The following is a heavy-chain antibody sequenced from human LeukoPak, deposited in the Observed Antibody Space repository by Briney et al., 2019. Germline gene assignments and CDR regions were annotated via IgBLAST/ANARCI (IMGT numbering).Heavy chain of an antibody. J-gene: IGHJ3*02. CDR3: ARDKSPMITFGGVIVPDAFDI. D-gene: IGHD3-16*02. Sequence: SVKVSCKASGGTFSSYAISWVRQAPGQGLEWMGGIIPIFGTANYAQKFQGRVTITADKSTSTDYMELSSLRSEDTAVYYCARDKSPMITFGGVIVPDAFDIWGQGTMVTVSS. CDR2: IIPIFGTA. V-gene: IGHV1-69*06. CDR1: GGTFSSYA.